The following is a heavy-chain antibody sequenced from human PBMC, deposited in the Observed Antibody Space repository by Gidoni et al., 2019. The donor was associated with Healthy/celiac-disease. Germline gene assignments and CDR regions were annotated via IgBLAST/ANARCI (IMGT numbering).Heavy chain of an antibody. V-gene: IGHV3-30*18. CDR1: GFTFSSYG. CDR3: AKVPSTVLLWFGIDY. J-gene: IGHJ4*02. Sequence: QVQLVESGGGVVQPGRSLRLSCAASGFTFSSYGMHWVRQAPGKGLEWVAVISYDGSNKYYADSVKGRFTISRDNSKNTLYLQMNSLRAEDTAVYYCAKVPSTVLLWFGIDYWGQGTLVTVSS. D-gene: IGHD3-10*01. CDR2: ISYDGSNK.